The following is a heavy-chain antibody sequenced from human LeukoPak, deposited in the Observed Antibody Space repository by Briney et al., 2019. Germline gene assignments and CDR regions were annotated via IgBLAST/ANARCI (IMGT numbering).Heavy chain of an antibody. CDR2: IDHSGRT. J-gene: IGHJ6*03. D-gene: IGHD2-2*01. CDR3: ARPVDCSSTICTGPMDV. V-gene: IGHV4-34*01. CDR1: GGFFQSFY. Sequence: SETLSLTCAVCGGFFQSFYWTWLRPFPGGGVGWFGEIDHSGRTKYNPSLKSRLNISIDRSKNQFSLRLASVTAADTAVYFCARPVDCSSTICTGPMDVWGRGTTVTVSS.